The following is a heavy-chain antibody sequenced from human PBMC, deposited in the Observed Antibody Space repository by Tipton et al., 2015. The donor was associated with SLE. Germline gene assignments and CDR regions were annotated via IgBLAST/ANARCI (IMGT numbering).Heavy chain of an antibody. CDR3: ARDLDSTTVTTAYWYFNL. D-gene: IGHD4-17*01. V-gene: IGHV3-21*03. CDR1: GFTFSSYT. J-gene: IGHJ2*01. CDR2: ISSSSSYI. Sequence: SLRLSCAASGFTFSSYTMNWVRQAPGKGLEWVSSISSSSSYIYYADSVKGRFTISRDNAKNSLYLQMNSLRAEDTAVYYCARDLDSTTVTTAYWYFNLWGRGTLVTVSS.